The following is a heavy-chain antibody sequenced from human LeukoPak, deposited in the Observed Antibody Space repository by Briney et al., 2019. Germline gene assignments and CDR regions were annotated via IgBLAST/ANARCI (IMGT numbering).Heavy chain of an antibody. CDR1: GGSFSSGGYY. V-gene: IGHV4-31*03. D-gene: IGHD6-6*01. CDR2: IYYSGIT. CDR3: ARGKGAALIDY. Sequence: SQTLSLTCTVSGGSFSSGGYYWSWIPQHPGKGLEWFGYIYYSGITYYNPSLKSRVIISVDTSKNLFSLKLSSVTADATAVYCCARGKGAALIDYWGQGTLVTVSS. J-gene: IGHJ4*02.